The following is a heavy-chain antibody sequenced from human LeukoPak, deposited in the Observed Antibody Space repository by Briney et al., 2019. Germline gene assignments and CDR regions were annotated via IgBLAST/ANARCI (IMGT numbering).Heavy chain of an antibody. CDR1: GFSVSSNY. Sequence: GGSLRLSCAASGFSVSSNYMSWVRQAPGKGLEWVSLIYSGGSTYYADSVKGRFTISRDNSKNTLFLQMNSLRAEDTAVHYCASSPAELLFPGMDVWGQGTTVTVSS. CDR3: ASSPAELLFPGMDV. J-gene: IGHJ6*02. CDR2: IYSGGST. V-gene: IGHV3-66*01. D-gene: IGHD3-10*01.